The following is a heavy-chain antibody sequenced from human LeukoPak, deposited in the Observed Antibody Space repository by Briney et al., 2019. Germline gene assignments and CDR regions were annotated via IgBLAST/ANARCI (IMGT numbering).Heavy chain of an antibody. V-gene: IGHV3-30-3*01. Sequence: GGSLRLPCAASGFTFSSYAMHWVRQAPGKGLEWVAVISYDGSNKYYADSVKGRFTISRDNSKNTLYLQMNSLRAEDTAVYYCAREKYCGGDCSPLYYFDYWGQGTLVTVSS. D-gene: IGHD2-21*02. J-gene: IGHJ4*02. CDR2: ISYDGSNK. CDR3: AREKYCGGDCSPLYYFDY. CDR1: GFTFSSYA.